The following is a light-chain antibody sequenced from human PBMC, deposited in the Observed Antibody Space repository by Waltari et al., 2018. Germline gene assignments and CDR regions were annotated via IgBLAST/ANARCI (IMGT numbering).Light chain of an antibody. CDR3: QQYNNWPPLT. CDR1: QSISRH. V-gene: IGKV3D-15*01. J-gene: IGKJ4*01. Sequence: VMTQSPATLFVSPGDGATPSCRASQSISRHVHRYDKKSGQATQMLIFDASARSAGIPASFSGSGSGTEFSLTISSLQSEDVGVYYCQQYNNWPPLTFGGGTKVEIK. CDR2: DAS.